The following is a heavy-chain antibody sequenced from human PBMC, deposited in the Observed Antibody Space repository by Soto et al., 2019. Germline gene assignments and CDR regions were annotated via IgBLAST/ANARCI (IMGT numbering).Heavy chain of an antibody. V-gene: IGHV4-30-4*01. Sequence: PSETLSLTCTVSGGSISSGDYYWSWIHQPPGKGLEWIGYIYYSGSTYYNPSLKSRVTISVDTSKNQFSLKLSSVTAADTAVYYCAREGRYYYDSSGYQNPLNWGQGTLVTVSS. D-gene: IGHD3-22*01. CDR2: IYYSGST. J-gene: IGHJ4*02. CDR3: AREGRYYYDSSGYQNPLN. CDR1: GGSISSGDYY.